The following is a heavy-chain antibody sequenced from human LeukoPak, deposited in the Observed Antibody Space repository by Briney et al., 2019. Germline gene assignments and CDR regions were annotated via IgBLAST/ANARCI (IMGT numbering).Heavy chain of an antibody. CDR2: FDPEDGET. CDR1: GYTLTDLS. CDR3: ATYSSGGQHYYYYYGMDV. Sequence: ASVKVSCKVSGYTLTDLSMHWVRQAPGKGLEWMGGFDPEDGETIYAQKFQGRVTMTEDTSTDTAYMELSSLRSEDTAVYYCATYSSGGQHYYYYYGMDVWGQGTTVTVSS. D-gene: IGHD6-25*01. V-gene: IGHV1-24*01. J-gene: IGHJ6*02.